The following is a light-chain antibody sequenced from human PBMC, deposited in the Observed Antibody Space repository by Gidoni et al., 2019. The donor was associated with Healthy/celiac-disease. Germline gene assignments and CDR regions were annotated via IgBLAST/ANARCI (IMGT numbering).Light chain of an antibody. V-gene: IGKV4-1*01. CDR3: QQYYSTPLT. J-gene: IGKJ4*01. Sequence: ILLTQSPDSLAVSLGERATINCQSSQSVLYSSNNKNYLAWYQQKPGQPPKLLIYWASTRESGVPDRFSGSGSGTDFTLTISSLQAEDVAVYYCQQYYSTPLTFXGXTKVEIK. CDR1: QSVLYSSNNKNY. CDR2: WAS.